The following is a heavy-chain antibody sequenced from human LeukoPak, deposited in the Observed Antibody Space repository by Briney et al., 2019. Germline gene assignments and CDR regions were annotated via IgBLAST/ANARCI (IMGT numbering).Heavy chain of an antibody. CDR1: GYTFTGYY. J-gene: IGHJ4*02. V-gene: IGHV1-2*02. CDR3: ARDPRTGPYYYDSSGNFDY. D-gene: IGHD3-22*01. CDR2: INPNSGGT. Sequence: ASVKVSCKASGYTFTGYYMHWVRQAPGQGLEWMGWINPNSGGTNYAQKFQGRVTMTRDTSISTAYMELSRLRSDDTAVYYCARDPRTGPYYYDSSGNFDYWGQGTLVTVSS.